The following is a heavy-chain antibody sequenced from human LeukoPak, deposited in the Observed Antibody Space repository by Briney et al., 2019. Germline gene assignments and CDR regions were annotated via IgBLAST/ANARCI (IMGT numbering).Heavy chain of an antibody. V-gene: IGHV3-33*01. CDR2: IWYYGSNK. Sequence: GRSLRLSCAASGFTFSNYGMHWVRQAPGKGLEWVAIIWYYGSNKYYADSVKGRFTISRDNSKNTLYLQMTSLRAEDTAVYYCARDRDVYSSRWNRNFAYWGQGTLVTVSA. J-gene: IGHJ4*02. D-gene: IGHD6-13*01. CDR1: GFTFSNYG. CDR3: ARDRDVYSSRWNRNFAY.